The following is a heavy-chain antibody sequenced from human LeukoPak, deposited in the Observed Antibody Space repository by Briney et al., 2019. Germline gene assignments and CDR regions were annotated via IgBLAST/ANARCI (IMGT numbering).Heavy chain of an antibody. CDR3: ARVPRSYYYYYYMDV. J-gene: IGHJ6*03. V-gene: IGHV4-59*01. CDR1: GGSLSDYH. CDR2: FYYSGSS. Sequence: SETLSLTCNVSGGSLSDYHWSWIRQPPGKGLEWLGYFYYSGSSNYNPSLKSGVTMSADTSKNQFSLKLSSVTAADTAVYYCARVPRSYYYYYYMDVWGKGTTVTVSS.